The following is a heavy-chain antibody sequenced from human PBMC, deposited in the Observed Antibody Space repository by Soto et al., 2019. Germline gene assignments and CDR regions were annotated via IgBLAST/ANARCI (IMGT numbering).Heavy chain of an antibody. CDR3: ARGMQGSRYFDL. Sequence: EVPLVESGGGLVQPGGSLRLSCAGSGFVFSSYWMHWVRQVPGKGLVWVSRITNDGSSTTYADSVNGRFTISRDNAKNTRYRQMNSLGAEDTAVYYCARGMQGSRYFDLWGRGTLVTVSS. J-gene: IGHJ2*01. V-gene: IGHV3-74*01. CDR1: GFVFSSYW. CDR2: ITNDGSST.